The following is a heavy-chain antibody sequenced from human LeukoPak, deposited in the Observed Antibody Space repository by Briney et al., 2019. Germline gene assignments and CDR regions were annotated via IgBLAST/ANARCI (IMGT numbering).Heavy chain of an antibody. Sequence: SETLSLTCAVSGGSISSGGYSWSWIRQPPGKGLERIGYIYHSGSTYYNPSLKSRVTISVDRSKNQFSLKLSSVTAADTAVYYCARESVAVAGWLSYFDYWGQGTLVTVSS. CDR2: IYHSGST. CDR1: GGSISSGGYS. CDR3: ARESVAVAGWLSYFDY. D-gene: IGHD6-19*01. J-gene: IGHJ4*02. V-gene: IGHV4-30-2*01.